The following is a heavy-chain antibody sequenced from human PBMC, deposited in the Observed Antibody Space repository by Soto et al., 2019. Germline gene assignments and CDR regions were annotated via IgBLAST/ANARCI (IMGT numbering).Heavy chain of an antibody. CDR2: ISWNSGSI. CDR3: AKDMKAVAGRGFDY. CDR1: GFTFDDYA. J-gene: IGHJ4*02. V-gene: IGHV3-9*01. D-gene: IGHD6-19*01. Sequence: EVQLVESGGGLVQPGRSLRLSCAASGFTFDDYAMHWVRQAPGKGLEWVSGISWNSGSIGYADSVKGRFTISRDNAKNSLYLQMNSLTAEDKALYYCAKDMKAVAGRGFDYWGQGTLVTVSS.